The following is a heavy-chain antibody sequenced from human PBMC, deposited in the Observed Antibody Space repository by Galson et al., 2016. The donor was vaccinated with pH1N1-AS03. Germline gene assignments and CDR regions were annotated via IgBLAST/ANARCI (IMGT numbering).Heavy chain of an antibody. CDR1: GITFSGYW. CDR3: ARGKDFWSGYPDDAFDI. CDR2: IKQDGSEK. D-gene: IGHD3-3*01. V-gene: IGHV3-7*03. J-gene: IGHJ3*02. Sequence: SLRLSCAASGITFSGYWMTWVRQAPGKGLEWVANIKQDGSEKYSVDSVKGRFTISRDNAKNSLYLQMSSLRAEDTAVYYCARGKDFWSGYPDDAFDIWGQGTMVTVSS.